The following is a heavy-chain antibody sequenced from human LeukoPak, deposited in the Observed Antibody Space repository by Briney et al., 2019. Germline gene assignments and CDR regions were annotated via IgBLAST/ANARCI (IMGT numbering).Heavy chain of an antibody. D-gene: IGHD3-22*01. J-gene: IGHJ4*02. Sequence: SETLSLTCAVYGGSFSGYYWSWIRQPPGKGLEWIGEINHSGSTNYNPSLKSRVTISVDTSKNQFSLKLSSVTAADTAVYYCASSGVPDSSSYYSSYWGQGTLVTVSS. CDR1: GGSFSGYY. CDR2: INHSGST. CDR3: ASSGVPDSSSYYSSY. V-gene: IGHV4-34*01.